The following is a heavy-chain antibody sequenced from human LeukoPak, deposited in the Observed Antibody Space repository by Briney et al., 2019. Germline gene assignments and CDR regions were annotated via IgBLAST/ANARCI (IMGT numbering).Heavy chain of an antibody. CDR1: GGTFSSYA. CDR2: IIPIFGTA. D-gene: IGHD3-10*01. CDR3: ARLLLWPRDHYYGMDV. J-gene: IGHJ6*02. V-gene: IGHV1-69*05. Sequence: SVKVSCKASGGTFSSYAISWVRQAPGQGLEWMGGIIPIFGTANYAQKFQGRVTITTDESTSTAYMELSSLRSEDTAVYYCARLLLWPRDHYYGMDVWGQGTTVTVSS.